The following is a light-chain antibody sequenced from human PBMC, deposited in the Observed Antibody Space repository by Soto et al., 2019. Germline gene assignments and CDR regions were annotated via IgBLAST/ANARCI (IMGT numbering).Light chain of an antibody. V-gene: IGKV1-5*03. Sequence: DIQMTQSPATLSASLGDRVTITCGASQSISSWLAWYQQKPGKAPKLLIYKASSLESGVPSRFSGSGSGTEFTLTISSLQPDDFATYYCQQYNSYSLTFGGGTKVDIK. J-gene: IGKJ4*01. CDR2: KAS. CDR3: QQYNSYSLT. CDR1: QSISSW.